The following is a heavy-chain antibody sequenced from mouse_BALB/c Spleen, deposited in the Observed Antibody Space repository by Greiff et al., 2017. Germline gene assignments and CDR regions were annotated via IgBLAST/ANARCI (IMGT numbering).Heavy chain of an antibody. J-gene: IGHJ2*01. CDR1: GYTFTDYE. D-gene: IGHD3-1*01. V-gene: IGHV1-15*01. CDR2: IDPETGGT. Sequence: QVQLKQSGAELVRPGASVTLSCKASGYTFTDYEMHWVKQTPVHGLEWIGAIDPETGGTAYNQKFKGKATLTADKSSSTAYMELRSLTSEDSAVYYCTRCSSGYVFDYWGQGTTLTVSS. CDR3: TRCSSGYVFDY.